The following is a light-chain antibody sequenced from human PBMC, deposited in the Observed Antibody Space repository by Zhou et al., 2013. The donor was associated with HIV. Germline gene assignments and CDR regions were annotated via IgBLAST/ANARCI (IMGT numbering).Light chain of an antibody. CDR1: QSVSGSY. Sequence: EIVLTQSPGTLSLSPGERATLSCRASQSVSGSYLAWYHQKPGQAPRLLIYGASRRATGIPDRFSGSGSGTDFTLTISRLEPEDFVVYYCQQYGSSPRTFGQGTKVEIK. V-gene: IGKV3-20*01. CDR3: QQYGSSPRT. CDR2: GAS. J-gene: IGKJ1*01.